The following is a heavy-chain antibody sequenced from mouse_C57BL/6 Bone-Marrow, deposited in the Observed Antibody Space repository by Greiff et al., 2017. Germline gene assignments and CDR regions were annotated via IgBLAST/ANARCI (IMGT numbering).Heavy chain of an antibody. D-gene: IGHD1-1*01. V-gene: IGHV2-5*01. CDR2: IWRGGST. CDR3: AKRHYYGSSYDY. Sequence: VQLQQSGPGLVQPSQSLSITCTVSGFSLTSYGVHWVRQSPGKGLEWLGVIWRGGSTDYNAAFMSRLSITKDNSKSQVFFKMNSLQADDTSISYCAKRHYYGSSYDYWGQGTTLTVSS. CDR1: GFSLTSYG. J-gene: IGHJ2*01.